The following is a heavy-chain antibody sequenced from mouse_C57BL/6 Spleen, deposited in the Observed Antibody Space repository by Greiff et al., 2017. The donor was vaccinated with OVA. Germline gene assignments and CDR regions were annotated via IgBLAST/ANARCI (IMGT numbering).Heavy chain of an antibody. J-gene: IGHJ2*01. V-gene: IGHV1-63*01. CDR2: IYPGGGYT. CDR3: ARSDSKFFDY. CDR1: GYTFTNYW. Sequence: VQLQQSGAELVRPGTSVKMSCKASGYTFTNYWIGWAKQRPGHGLEWIGDIYPGGGYTNYNEKFKGKATLTADKSSSTAYMQFSSLTSEDSAIYYCARSDSKFFDYWGQGTTLTVSS. D-gene: IGHD2-5*01.